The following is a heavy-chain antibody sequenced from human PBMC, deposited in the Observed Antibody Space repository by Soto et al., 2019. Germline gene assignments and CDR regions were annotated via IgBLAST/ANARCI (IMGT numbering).Heavy chain of an antibody. D-gene: IGHD3-22*01. Sequence: SETLSLTCTVSGDSISSYYWSWIRQPPGKGLEWIGYIYYSGSTNYNPSLKSRVTISVDTSKNQFSLKLSSVAAADTAVYYCARLHDSRGKFDPWGQGTLVTVSS. CDR1: GDSISSYY. CDR3: ARLHDSRGKFDP. V-gene: IGHV4-59*08. CDR2: IYYSGST. J-gene: IGHJ5*02.